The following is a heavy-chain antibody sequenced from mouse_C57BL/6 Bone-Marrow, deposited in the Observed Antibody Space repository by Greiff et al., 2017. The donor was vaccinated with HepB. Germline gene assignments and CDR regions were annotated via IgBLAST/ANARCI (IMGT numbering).Heavy chain of an antibody. V-gene: IGHV1-15*01. CDR2: IEPETGGT. D-gene: IGHD1-1*01. J-gene: IGHJ2*01. CDR1: GYTFTDDG. Sequence: VQLVESGAELVRPGASVTLSCKASGYTFTDDGIPWVRRTPVHGREWIGDIEPETGGTAYNQKFKGKAILTADKSSNTAYMELRSLTSEDSAVYYCTPITTVEGPDYWGQGTTLTVSS. CDR3: TPITTVEGPDY.